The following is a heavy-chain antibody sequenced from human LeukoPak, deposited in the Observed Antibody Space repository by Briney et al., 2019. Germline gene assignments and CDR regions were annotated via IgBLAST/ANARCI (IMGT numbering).Heavy chain of an antibody. J-gene: IGHJ4*02. CDR1: GDTFSSYA. CDR3: AREACREMGVMWPRLGGQDCRYDY. CDR2: ITPFLGIA. D-gene: IGHD3-16*01. V-gene: IGHV1-69*04. Sequence: SVKVSCKASGDTFSSYAINWVRQAPGQGPEWMGRITPFLGIANYPQKFQGRVTITADESTTTAYMGLSSLRSEDTAVYYCAREACREMGVMWPRLGGQDCRYDYWGQGTLVTVSS.